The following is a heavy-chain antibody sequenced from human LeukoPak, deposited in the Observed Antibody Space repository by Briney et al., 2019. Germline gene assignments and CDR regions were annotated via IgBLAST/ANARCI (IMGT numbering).Heavy chain of an antibody. J-gene: IGHJ4*02. CDR1: GYAFTSNY. CDR3: ARDAPYYFASGSSWPDY. V-gene: IGHV1-46*01. D-gene: IGHD3-10*01. CDR2: INPSGGST. Sequence: ASVKVSCKASGYAFTSNYMHWVRQAPGQGLEWMGIINPSGGSTSYAQKFQGRVTMTRDTSTSTVYMELSSLRSEDTAVYYCARDAPYYFASGSSWPDYWGQGTLVTVSS.